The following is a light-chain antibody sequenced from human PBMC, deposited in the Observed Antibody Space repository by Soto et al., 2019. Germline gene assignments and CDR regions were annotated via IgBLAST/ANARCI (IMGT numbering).Light chain of an antibody. CDR1: QSVSSNY. V-gene: IGKV3-20*01. J-gene: IGKJ1*01. CDR3: QQYGSSPEWT. CDR2: AAS. Sequence: EIVMTQSPATLSVSPGERATLSCRASQSVSSNYLAWYQQKPGQAPRLLIYAASSRATGIPDRFSGSGSGTDFTLTISRLEPEDFAVYYCQQYGSSPEWTFGQGTKVDIK.